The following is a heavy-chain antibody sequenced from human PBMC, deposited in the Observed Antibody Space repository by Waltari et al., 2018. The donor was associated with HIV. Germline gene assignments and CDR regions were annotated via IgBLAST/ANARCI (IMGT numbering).Heavy chain of an antibody. CDR1: GGSITSGDYY. J-gene: IGHJ2*01. V-gene: IGHV4-61*02. CDR3: ARGLDILTGHYHWFLDV. CDR2: VYTSGSA. D-gene: IGHD3-9*01. Sequence: QVQLQESGPGLVKPYQTLSLTCTVPGGSITSGDYYWTWIRQPAGKGLEWIGRVYTSGSANYNPSLRIRVTMSLDTSKNQFSLKLTSVTAADTAVYYCARGLDILTGHYHWFLDVWGRGTLVTVSS.